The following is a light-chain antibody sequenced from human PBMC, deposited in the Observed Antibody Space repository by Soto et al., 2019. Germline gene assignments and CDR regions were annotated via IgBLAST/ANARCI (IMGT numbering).Light chain of an antibody. V-gene: IGKV3-11*01. CDR1: QSVSSY. CDR3: QQRSNWPAIT. CDR2: DAS. J-gene: IGKJ5*01. Sequence: EIVLTQSPATLYLSPGERATLSCRASQSVSSYLAWYQQKPGQAPRLLIYDASNRATGIPARVSGSGSGTDFTLTISSLEPEDFAVYYCQQRSNWPAITVGQGTRLAIK.